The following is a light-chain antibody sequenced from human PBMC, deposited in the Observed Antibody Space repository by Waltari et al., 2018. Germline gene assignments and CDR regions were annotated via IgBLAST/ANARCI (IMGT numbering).Light chain of an antibody. V-gene: IGLV3-21*01. CDR2: YDT. CDR3: QVWDDTTNSGV. Sequence: YVLTQPPSVSVAPGKTATLTCGGEKIESKSVTWDQQKAGQAPVLVLFYDTDRPSGIPDRFSGSNSGNTATLTISWVEAGDEADYHCQVWDDTTNSGVFGGGTRLTVL. CDR1: KIESKS. J-gene: IGLJ3*02.